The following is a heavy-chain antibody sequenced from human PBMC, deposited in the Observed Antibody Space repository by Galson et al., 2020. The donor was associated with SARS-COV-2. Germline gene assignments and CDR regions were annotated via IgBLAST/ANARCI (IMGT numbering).Heavy chain of an antibody. J-gene: IGHJ4*02. CDR2: ISGIGTRT. V-gene: IGHV3-23*01. CDR3: AKDIRNSGSWGFDF. Sequence: GGSLRLSCEASGFSFSTYSLSWVRQAPGKGLEWVSTISGIGTRTYYAESAKGRFTIFRDTSQNTLYMQMNNLRDEDTAIYYCAKDIRNSGSWGFDFWGQGTLVTVSS. D-gene: IGHD6-13*01. CDR1: GFSFSTYS.